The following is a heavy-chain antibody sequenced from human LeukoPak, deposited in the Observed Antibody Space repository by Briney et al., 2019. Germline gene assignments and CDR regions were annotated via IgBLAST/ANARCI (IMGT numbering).Heavy chain of an antibody. CDR1: GFTFSSYE. V-gene: IGHV3-23*01. J-gene: IGHJ4*02. CDR3: AKDRPGIAVAGTRD. Sequence: PGGSLRLSCAASGFTFSSYEMNWVRQAPGKGLEWVSYISSGGSTYYADSVKGRFTISRDNSKNTLYLQMNSLRAEDTAVYYCAKDRPGIAVAGTRDWGQGTLVTVSS. CDR2: ISSGGST. D-gene: IGHD6-19*01.